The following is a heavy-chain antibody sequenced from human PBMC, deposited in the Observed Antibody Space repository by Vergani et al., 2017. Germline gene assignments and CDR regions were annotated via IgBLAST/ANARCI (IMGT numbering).Heavy chain of an antibody. J-gene: IGHJ6*03. CDR1: GFTFSDYY. CDR3: ASPGPAPYNWNGYYYYYMDV. Sequence: QVQLVESGGGLVKPGGSLRLSCAASGFTFSDYYMSWIRQAPGKGLEWVSYISSSGSTIYYADSVKGRFTISRDNAKNSLYLQMNSLRAEDTAVYYCASPGPAPYNWNGYYYYYMDVWGKGTTVTVSS. V-gene: IGHV3-11*01. D-gene: IGHD1-20*01. CDR2: ISSSGSTI.